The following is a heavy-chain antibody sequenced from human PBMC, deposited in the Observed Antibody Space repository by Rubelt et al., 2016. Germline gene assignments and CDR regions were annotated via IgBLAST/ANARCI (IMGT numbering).Heavy chain of an antibody. J-gene: IGHJ4*02. CDR2: INHSGST. V-gene: IGHV4-34*01. Sequence: QVQPQQWGAGLLKPSETLSLTCAVYGGSFSGYYWSWIRQPPGKGLEWIGEINHSGSTNYNPSLKSRVTISVDTSTNQFSRRRSAVTAADTAVYFCARIRDDSSPYYFDYWGQGTLVTVSS. CDR1: GGSFSGYY. CDR3: ARIRDDSSPYYFDY. D-gene: IGHD3-3*02.